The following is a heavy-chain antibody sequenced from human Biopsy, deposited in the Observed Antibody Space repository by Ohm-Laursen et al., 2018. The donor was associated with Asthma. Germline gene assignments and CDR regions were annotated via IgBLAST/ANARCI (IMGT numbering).Heavy chain of an antibody. D-gene: IGHD3-22*01. V-gene: IGHV4-31*03. CDR2: IYYSGST. CDR3: ARAQDYYDSRGYYRSFDY. Sequence: TLSLTRTVSYGSLTSGGYYWTWIRQPLGKGLEWIGFIYYSGSTYYNPSLKSRVSISIDTSKNQFSLKLSSVTAADTAVYYCARAQDYYDSRGYYRSFDYWGQGTLVTVSS. CDR1: YGSLTSGGYY. J-gene: IGHJ4*02.